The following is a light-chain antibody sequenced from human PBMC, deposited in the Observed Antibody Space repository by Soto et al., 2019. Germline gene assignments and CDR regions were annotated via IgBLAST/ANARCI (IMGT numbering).Light chain of an antibody. V-gene: IGKV1-8*01. J-gene: IGKJ1*01. CDR1: QGISSY. CDR2: AES. CDR3: QQYYSYPLT. Sequence: AIRMTQSPSSLSASTGDRVTITCRASQGISSYLAWYQQKPGKAPKLLIYAESTLQSGVPSRFSGSGSGTYFTLTISCLQSEDFATYYCQQYYSYPLTFGQGNKVEIK.